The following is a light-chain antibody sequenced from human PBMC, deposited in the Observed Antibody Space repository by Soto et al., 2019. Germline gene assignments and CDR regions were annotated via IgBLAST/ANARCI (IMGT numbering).Light chain of an antibody. V-gene: IGLV1-40*01. Sequence: QSVLTQPPSLSGAPGQRVTISCTGGSSDIGAGYDVHWYQQLPGTAPKLLIYGNTNRPSGVPDRFSGSKSGTSASLAITGLQAEDEATYYCQSFDISLSGYVFGTGTKLTVL. J-gene: IGLJ1*01. CDR3: QSFDISLSGYV. CDR1: SSDIGAGYD. CDR2: GNT.